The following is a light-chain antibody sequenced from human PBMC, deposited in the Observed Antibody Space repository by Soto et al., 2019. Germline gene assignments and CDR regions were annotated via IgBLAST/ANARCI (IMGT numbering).Light chain of an antibody. J-gene: IGLJ1*01. V-gene: IGLV3-21*02. CDR2: DGS. Sequence: SYDLTRPPSVSVVPGQTARSTCGGNNIGIYSVHWYQQRPGQAPVLVVYDGSDRPSGLPERISGSISGNTATLTIGRVEAADEADYYCQVWDNNGGHNYVFGNGSMVTGL. CDR1: NIGIYS. CDR3: QVWDNNGGHNYV.